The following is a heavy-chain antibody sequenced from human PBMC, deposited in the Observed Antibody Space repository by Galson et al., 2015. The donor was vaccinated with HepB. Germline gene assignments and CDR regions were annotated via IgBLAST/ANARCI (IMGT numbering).Heavy chain of an antibody. CDR3: ARGYCSGGRCYSRSNYHYMDV. CDR2: INYSGST. CDR1: GGSISSGDYY. J-gene: IGHJ6*03. Sequence: SLTCTVSGGSISSGDYYWSWIRQPPGKGLEWIGYINYSGSTYYNPSLKSRVTISVGTSKNQFSLKLSSVTAADTAVYYCARGYCSGGRCYSRSNYHYMDVWGKGTTVTASS. D-gene: IGHD2-15*01. V-gene: IGHV4-30-4*01.